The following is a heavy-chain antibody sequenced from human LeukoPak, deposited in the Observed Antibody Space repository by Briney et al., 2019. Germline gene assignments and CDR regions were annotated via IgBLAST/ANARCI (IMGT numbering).Heavy chain of an antibody. V-gene: IGHV1-69*06. CDR2: IIPIFGTA. D-gene: IGHD3-22*01. J-gene: IGHJ4*02. CDR3: ARTSTYYYDSSGYYLVY. Sequence: GASVKVSCKASGGTFSNYAISWVRQAPGQGLEWMGGIIPIFGTANYAQKFRGRVTITADKSTSTAYMELRSLRSDDTAVYYCARTSTYYYDSSGYYLVYWGQGTLVTVSS. CDR1: GGTFSNYA.